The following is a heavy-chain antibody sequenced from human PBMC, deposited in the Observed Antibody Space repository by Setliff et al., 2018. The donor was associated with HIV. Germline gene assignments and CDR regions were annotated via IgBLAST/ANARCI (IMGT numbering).Heavy chain of an antibody. J-gene: IGHJ1*01. Sequence: PSETLSLTCTVIGASVSMPGWWGWVRQSPGKRLEWIGEVSDGGTKYNPSLQGRATTSVDRSKNQFSLRLSSVTAADTAIYYCARVPTSSWYVTTQRTKEYFHHWGQGTLVTVSS. CDR1: GASVSMPGW. V-gene: IGHV4-4*02. CDR3: ARVPTSSWYVTTQRTKEYFHH. D-gene: IGHD6-13*01. CDR2: VSDGGT.